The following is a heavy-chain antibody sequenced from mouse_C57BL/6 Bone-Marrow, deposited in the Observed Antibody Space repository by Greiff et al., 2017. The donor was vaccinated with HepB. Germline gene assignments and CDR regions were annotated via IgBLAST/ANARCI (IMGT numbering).Heavy chain of an antibody. Sequence: VQLQQSGPELVKPGASVKISCKASGYSFTDYYMNWVKQSHGKSLEWIGVINPYNGGTSYNQKFKGKATLTVDKSSSTAYMELNSLTSEDSAVYYCAREGPYGPYYFDYWGQGTTLTVSS. V-gene: IGHV1-19*01. J-gene: IGHJ2*01. D-gene: IGHD1-2*01. CDR3: AREGPYGPYYFDY. CDR1: GYSFTDYY. CDR2: INPYNGGT.